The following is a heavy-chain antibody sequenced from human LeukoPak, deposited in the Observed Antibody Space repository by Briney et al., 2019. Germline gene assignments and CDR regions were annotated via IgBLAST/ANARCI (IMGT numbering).Heavy chain of an antibody. D-gene: IGHD6-6*01. V-gene: IGHV1-69*05. CDR1: GGTFSSYA. CDR3: ARETGEYSSSADYYYYMDV. CDR2: IIPIFGTA. J-gene: IGHJ6*03. Sequence: SVKVSCKASGGTFSSYAISWVRQAPGQGLEWMGGIIPIFGTANYAQKFQGGVTITTDESTSTAYMELSSLRSEDTAVYYCARETGEYSSSADYYYYMDVWGKGTTVTVSS.